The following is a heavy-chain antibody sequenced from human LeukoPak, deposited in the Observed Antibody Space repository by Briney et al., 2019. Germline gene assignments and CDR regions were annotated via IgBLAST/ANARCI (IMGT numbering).Heavy chain of an antibody. J-gene: IGHJ4*02. CDR2: ISPYNGNT. V-gene: IGHV1-18*01. D-gene: IGHD3-22*01. CDR1: GYTFNTYG. Sequence: ASVKVSCKASGYTFNTYGITWVRQAPGQGLEWMGWISPYNGNTNYAQKFQGRVTLTTDTSTSTAYMELRSLRSDDTAVYYCAREPHERSGYPDDWGQGTLVTVSS. CDR3: AREPHERSGYPDD.